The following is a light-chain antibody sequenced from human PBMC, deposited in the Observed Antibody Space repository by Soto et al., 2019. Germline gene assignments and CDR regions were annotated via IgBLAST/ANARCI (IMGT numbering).Light chain of an antibody. CDR3: HQFYSAPQA. J-gene: IGKJ4*01. CDR2: WAS. V-gene: IGKV4-1*01. CDR1: QSLLYKSNNKNY. Sequence: DIVMTQSPDSLAVSLGEKATINCKSSQSLLYKSNNKNYLAWYQQKPGQSPRLLISWASARESGVPDRFSGSGSGTDFTLTISNLQAADVAVYYCHQFYSAPQAFGGGTKVEIQ.